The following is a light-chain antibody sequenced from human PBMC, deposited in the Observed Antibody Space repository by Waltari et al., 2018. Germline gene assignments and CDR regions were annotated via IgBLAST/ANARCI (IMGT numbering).Light chain of an antibody. V-gene: IGKV3-20*01. CDR1: QSVSRA. J-gene: IGKJ1*01. CDR3: QHYVNLPVT. CDR2: AAS. Sequence: EIVLTQSPGTLSLSPGERANLPCRASQSVSRALAWYQQTPGQAPRLLIYAASTRATGVPDRFSGSGSGTDFSLTISRLDPEDFAVYYCQHYVNLPVTFGQGTKVEI.